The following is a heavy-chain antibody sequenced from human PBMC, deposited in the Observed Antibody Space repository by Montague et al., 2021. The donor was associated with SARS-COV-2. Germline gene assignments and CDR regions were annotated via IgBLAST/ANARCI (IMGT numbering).Heavy chain of an antibody. V-gene: IGHV3-30*04. J-gene: IGHJ4*02. CDR2: LSDNGRNK. CDR1: GFTFSSYA. CDR3: ASGLLWFGAPDY. D-gene: IGHD3-10*01. Sequence: SGRFSCGASGFTFSSYAMHWVRQAPGKGLEWVSVLSDNGRNKYYADSVKGRFTISRDNSKNTLYLQINSLRAEDTAVYYCASGLLWFGAPDYWGQGNLVTVS.